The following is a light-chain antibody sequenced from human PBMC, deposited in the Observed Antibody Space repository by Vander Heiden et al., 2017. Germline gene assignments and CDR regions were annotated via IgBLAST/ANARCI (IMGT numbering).Light chain of an antibody. CDR3: QQYATSPLT. CDR2: GAS. Sequence: EIVLTQSPGTLSLSPGERAILSCRASQTVSSSYLGWYQQKPGQAPRLLIYGASSSATGIPDRFSGSGSGTDFTLTISRLEPEDFAVYYCQQYATSPLTFGGGTKVEIK. CDR1: QTVSSSY. V-gene: IGKV3-20*01. J-gene: IGKJ4*01.